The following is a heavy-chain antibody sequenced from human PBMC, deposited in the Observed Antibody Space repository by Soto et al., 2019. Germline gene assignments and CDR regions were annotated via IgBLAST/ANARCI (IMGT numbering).Heavy chain of an antibody. CDR2: INPVNGDT. CDR1: GYTFSTYG. Sequence: QVQLVQSGAEMKKPGASVKVSCKASGYTFSTYGITWVRQAPGQGLDWMGWINPVNGDTNSAARFQDRVTMTTATSTRTAYMDLRSIRSYDTAVYYCARVKVPAAILGAFDLWGQGTLVTFSS. V-gene: IGHV1-18*01. CDR3: ARVKVPAAILGAFDL. D-gene: IGHD2-2*02. J-gene: IGHJ3*01.